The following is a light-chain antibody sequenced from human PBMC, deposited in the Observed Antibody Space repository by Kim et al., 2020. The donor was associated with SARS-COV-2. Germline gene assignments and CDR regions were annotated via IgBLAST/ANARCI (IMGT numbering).Light chain of an antibody. Sequence: LSPGERATLSCRASQGISTILAWYQQKPGQAPRLLISGASTRATGTPARFSGGGSGTEFTLTISSLQSEDFALYYCQQHNNWPPTFGRGTKVDIK. CDR2: GAS. V-gene: IGKV3D-15*01. CDR3: QQHNNWPPT. CDR1: QGISTI. J-gene: IGKJ4*02.